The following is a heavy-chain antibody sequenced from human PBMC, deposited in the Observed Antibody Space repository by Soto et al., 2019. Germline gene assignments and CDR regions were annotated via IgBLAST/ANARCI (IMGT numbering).Heavy chain of an antibody. D-gene: IGHD3-10*01. Sequence: GGSLRLSCAASGFTFSSYEMNWVRQAPGKGLEWVSYISSGGSTIYYADSVKGRFTISRDNAKNSLYLQMNSLRAEDTAVYYCARDYYRSGDAFDIWGQGTMVTVSS. CDR3: ARDYYRSGDAFDI. CDR2: ISSGGSTI. CDR1: GFTFSSYE. V-gene: IGHV3-48*03. J-gene: IGHJ3*02.